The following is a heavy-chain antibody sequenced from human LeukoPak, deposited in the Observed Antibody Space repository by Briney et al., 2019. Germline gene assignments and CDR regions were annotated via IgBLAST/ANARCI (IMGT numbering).Heavy chain of an antibody. CDR2: IYYSGST. J-gene: IGHJ4*02. D-gene: IGHD4-17*01. CDR3: ARGYAYGDTGSFDY. V-gene: IGHV4-59*01. Sequence: GALRLSCAASGFTFTAYAMSWVRQAPGKGLEWIGYIYYSGSTTYNPSLKSRVTISVDTSKNQFSLRLGSVSAADTALYYCARGYAYGDTGSFDYWGQGALVTVSS. CDR1: GFTFTAYA.